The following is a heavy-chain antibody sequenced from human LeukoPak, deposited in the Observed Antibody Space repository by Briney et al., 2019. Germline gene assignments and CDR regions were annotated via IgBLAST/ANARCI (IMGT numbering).Heavy chain of an antibody. J-gene: IGHJ4*02. CDR2: INPSGGST. V-gene: IGHV1-46*01. D-gene: IGHD3-10*01. Sequence: GASVKVSCKASGYTFTSYYMHWVRQAPGQGLEWMGLINPSGGSTSYAQKFQGRVTMTRDTSTSTVYMELSSLRSEDTAVYYCARGRTYYGSGSLFDYWGQGTLVTVSS. CDR3: ARGRTYYGSGSLFDY. CDR1: GYTFTSYY.